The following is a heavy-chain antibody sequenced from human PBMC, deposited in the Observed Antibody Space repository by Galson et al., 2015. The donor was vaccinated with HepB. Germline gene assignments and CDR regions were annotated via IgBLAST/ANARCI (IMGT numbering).Heavy chain of an antibody. J-gene: IGHJ4*02. CDR1: GFTFSRLG. CDR3: AKGTTDIDY. Sequence: SLRLSCAASGFTFSRLGMTWVRQAPGKGLECVSAIGVGCTTDYSDSVKGRFIISRDNSKNMLYLQMNNLRAEDTAVYYCAKGTTDIDYWGKGTLVTVSS. D-gene: IGHD1-1*01. V-gene: IGHV3-23*01. CDR2: IGVGCTT.